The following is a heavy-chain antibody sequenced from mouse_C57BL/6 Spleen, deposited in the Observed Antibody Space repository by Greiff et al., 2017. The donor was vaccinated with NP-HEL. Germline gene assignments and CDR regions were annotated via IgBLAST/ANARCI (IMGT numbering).Heavy chain of an antibody. CDR2: IHPNSGST. D-gene: IGHD1-1*01. CDR1: GYTFTSYW. V-gene: IGHV1-64*01. CDR3: ARSNYYGSSQYYFDY. Sequence: VQLQQPGAELVKPGASVKLSCKASGYTFTSYWMHWVKQRPGQGLKWIGMIHPNSGSTNYNEKFKSKATLTVDKSSSTAYMQLSSLTSEDSAVYYCARSNYYGSSQYYFDYWGQGTTLTVSS. J-gene: IGHJ2*01.